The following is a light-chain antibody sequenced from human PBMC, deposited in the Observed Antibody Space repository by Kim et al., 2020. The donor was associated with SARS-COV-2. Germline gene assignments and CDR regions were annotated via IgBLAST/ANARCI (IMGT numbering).Light chain of an antibody. Sequence: GQKVTISCSGTSTNIGKNYVSWYQQFPGRAPTLLIYDNSERPSGIPDRFSGAKSGTSATLGITGLQTGDEADYYCGTWDYSLNVVLFGGGTQLTVL. CDR3: GTWDYSLNVVL. CDR2: DNS. V-gene: IGLV1-51*01. J-gene: IGLJ2*01. CDR1: STNIGKNY.